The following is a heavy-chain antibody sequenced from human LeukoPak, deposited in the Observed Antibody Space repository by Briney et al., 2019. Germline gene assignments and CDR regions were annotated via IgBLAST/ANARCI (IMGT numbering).Heavy chain of an antibody. V-gene: IGHV4-34*01. Sequence: PSETLSLTCAVYGGSFSGYYWSWIRQPPGKGLEWIGEINHSGSTNYNPSLKSRVTISVDTSKNQFSLRLSSVTAADTAVYYCARAYYDKADWGQGTLVTVSS. CDR1: GGSFSGYY. J-gene: IGHJ4*02. D-gene: IGHD3-22*01. CDR2: INHSGST. CDR3: ARAYYDKAD.